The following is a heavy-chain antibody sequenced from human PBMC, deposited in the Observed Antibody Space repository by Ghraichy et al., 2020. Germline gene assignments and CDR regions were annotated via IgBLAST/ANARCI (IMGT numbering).Heavy chain of an antibody. J-gene: IGHJ4*02. V-gene: IGHV3-33*01. CDR1: GFMFSSYG. Sequence: GGSLRLSCAASGFMFSSYGMHWVRQAPGKGLEWVAVIWFDGTKKDYAESVKGRFTISRDNSKNKLYLQMNSLRAEDTAVYYCASNYGSGSDLLEHYFDYWGQGTLVTVSS. CDR3: ASNYGSGSDLLEHYFDY. CDR2: IWFDGTKK. D-gene: IGHD3-10*01.